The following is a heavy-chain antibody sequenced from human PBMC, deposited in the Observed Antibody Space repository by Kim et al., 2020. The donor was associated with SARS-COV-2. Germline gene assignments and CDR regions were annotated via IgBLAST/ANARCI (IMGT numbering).Heavy chain of an antibody. CDR1: GFTFSSYA. CDR2: ISYDGSNK. CDR3: ARDHAPFRGYFDWLFDY. D-gene: IGHD3-9*01. Sequence: GGSLRLSCAASGFTFSSYAMHWVRQAPGKGLEWVAVISYDGSNKYYADSVKGRFTISRDNSKNTLYLQMNSLRAEDTAVYYCARDHAPFRGYFDWLFDYWGQGTLVTVSS. J-gene: IGHJ4*02. V-gene: IGHV3-30-3*01.